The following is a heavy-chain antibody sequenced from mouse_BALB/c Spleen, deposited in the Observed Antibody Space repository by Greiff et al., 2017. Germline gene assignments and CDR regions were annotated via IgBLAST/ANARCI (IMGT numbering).Heavy chain of an antibody. CDR1: GYTFTSYW. CDR3: AREGVYFDY. D-gene: IGHD3-3*01. CDR2: IYPGDGDT. J-gene: IGHJ2*01. Sequence: VQLQQSGAELARPGASVKLSCKASGYTFTSYWMQWVKQRPGQGLEWIGAIYPGDGDTRYTQKFKGKATLTADKSSSTAYMQLSSLASEDSAVYYCAREGVYFDYWGQGTTLTVSS. V-gene: IGHV1-87*01.